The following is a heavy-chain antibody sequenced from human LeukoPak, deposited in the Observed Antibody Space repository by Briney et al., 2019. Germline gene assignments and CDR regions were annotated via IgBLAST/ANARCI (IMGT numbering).Heavy chain of an antibody. CDR3: ARDSAMVIGYYYYMDV. V-gene: IGHV4-59*12. Sequence: SETLSLTCTVSGGSTSSYYWSWIRQPPGKGLEWIGYISYSGNTDYNPSLKSRTTISVDTSKNQFSLKLSSVTAADTAVYYCARDSAMVIGYYYYMDVWGKGTTVTVSS. J-gene: IGHJ6*03. CDR1: GGSTSSYY. D-gene: IGHD5-18*01. CDR2: ISYSGNT.